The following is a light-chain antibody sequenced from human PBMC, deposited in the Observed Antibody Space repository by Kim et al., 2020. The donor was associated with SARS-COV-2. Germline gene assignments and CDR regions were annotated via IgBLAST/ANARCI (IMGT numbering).Light chain of an antibody. CDR3: QAWDSSTLYV. CDR2: QDN. J-gene: IGLJ1*01. Sequence: SYELTQPPSVSVSPGQTASITCSGAKLGDKYACWYQQKPGQSPVLVIYQDNKRPSGIPERFSASSSGNTATLTITGTQAMDEADYYCQAWDSSTLYVFGT. CDR1: KLGDKY. V-gene: IGLV3-1*01.